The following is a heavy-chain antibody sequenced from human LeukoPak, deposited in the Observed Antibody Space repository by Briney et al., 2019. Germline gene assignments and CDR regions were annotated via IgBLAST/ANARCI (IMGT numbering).Heavy chain of an antibody. Sequence: GGSLRLSCAAFGFTISSYEMNWVRQAPGKGLEWVSYISSSGSTIYYADSVKGRFTISRDNAKNSLYLQMNSLRAEDTAVYYCVRWYDAFDIWGQGTMVTVSS. CDR1: GFTISSYE. CDR2: ISSSGSTI. CDR3: VRWYDAFDI. J-gene: IGHJ3*02. D-gene: IGHD2-15*01. V-gene: IGHV3-48*03.